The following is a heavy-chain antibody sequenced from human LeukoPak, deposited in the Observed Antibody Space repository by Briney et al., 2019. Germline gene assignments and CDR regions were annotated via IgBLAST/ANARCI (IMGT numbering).Heavy chain of an antibody. D-gene: IGHD6-13*01. CDR1: GGTFSSYA. V-gene: IGHV1-69*05. CDR2: IIPIFGTA. J-gene: IGHJ6*02. CDR3: ARDRGAAAGHYYYYGMDV. Sequence: GASVKVSCKASGGTFSSYAISWVRQAPGQGLEWMGGIIPIFGTANYAQKLQGRVTMTTDTSTSTAYMELRSLRSDDTAVYYCARDRGAAAGHYYYYGMDVWGQGTTVTVSS.